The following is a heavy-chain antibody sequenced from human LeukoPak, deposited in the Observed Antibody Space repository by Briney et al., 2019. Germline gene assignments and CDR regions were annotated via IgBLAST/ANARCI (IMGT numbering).Heavy chain of an antibody. J-gene: IGHJ5*02. CDR3: ARHLGEGTYPMDR. CDR2: IHISGKT. V-gene: IGHV4-59*08. Sequence: SETLSLTCTVSGASITDYYWSWIRQTPEMGLEYIGYIHISGKTYNNPSLKGRVTVSLDTSQDQFSLKLTSVTAADTAVYFCARHLGEGTYPMDRWGQGILVTVSS. CDR1: GASITDYY. D-gene: IGHD1-26*01.